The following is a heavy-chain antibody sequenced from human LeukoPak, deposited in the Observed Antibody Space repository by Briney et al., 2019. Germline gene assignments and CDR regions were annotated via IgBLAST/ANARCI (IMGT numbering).Heavy chain of an antibody. D-gene: IGHD3-10*01. CDR1: GGTFSSYA. J-gene: IGHJ5*02. CDR3: ARDRRDGSGSYSITGYNWFDP. CDR2: IIPIFGTA. Sequence: SVKVSCKASGGTFSSYAISWVRQAPGQGLEWMGGIIPIFGTANYAQKFQGRVTITADESTSTAYMELSSLRSEDTAVYYCARDRRDGSGSYSITGYNWFDPWGQGTLVTVPS. V-gene: IGHV1-69*01.